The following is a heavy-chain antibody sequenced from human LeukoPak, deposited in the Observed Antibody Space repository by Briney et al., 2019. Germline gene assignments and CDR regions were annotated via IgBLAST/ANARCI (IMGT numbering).Heavy chain of an antibody. CDR3: ARRSSDSSGLWAFDY. Sequence: SVKVSCKASGGTFSSYAISWVRQAPGQGLEWMGGIIPIFGTANYAQKFQGRVTITTDESTSTAYMELSSLRSEDTAVYYCARRSSDSSGLWAFDYWGQGTLVTVSS. V-gene: IGHV1-69*05. D-gene: IGHD3-22*01. J-gene: IGHJ4*02. CDR1: GGTFSSYA. CDR2: IIPIFGTA.